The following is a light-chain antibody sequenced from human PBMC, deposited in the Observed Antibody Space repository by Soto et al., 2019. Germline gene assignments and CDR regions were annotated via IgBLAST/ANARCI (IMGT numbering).Light chain of an antibody. J-gene: IGLJ1*01. Sequence: QSALTQPASVSGSPGQSITVSCTGTSSDVGGYKYVSWYQHHPGRAPKLIIYEVNNRPSGVSHRFSGSKSGNTASLTISGLQPEDEADYYCSSYTTSSTLVFGTGTKLTVL. CDR1: SSDVGGYKY. CDR2: EVN. CDR3: SSYTTSSTLV. V-gene: IGLV2-14*01.